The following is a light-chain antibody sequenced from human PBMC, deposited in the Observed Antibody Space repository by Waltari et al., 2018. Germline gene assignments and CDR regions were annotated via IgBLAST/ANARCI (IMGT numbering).Light chain of an antibody. J-gene: IGKJ1*01. Sequence: IQMTQSPSTLSASVADRVTITCRASQSISSWLAWYQQKPGKAPKLLIYKASSLESGVPSRFSGSGSGTEFTLTISSLQPDDFATYYCQQYNSYPWTSGQGTKVEIK. CDR3: QQYNSYPWT. CDR2: KAS. CDR1: QSISSW. V-gene: IGKV1-5*03.